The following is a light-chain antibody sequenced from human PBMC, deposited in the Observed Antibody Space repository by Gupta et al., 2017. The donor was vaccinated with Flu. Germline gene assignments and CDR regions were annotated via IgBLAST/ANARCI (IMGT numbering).Light chain of an antibody. CDR2: DAS. CDR1: QSVSSY. J-gene: IGKJ4*01. CDR3: QQRSNWPIT. Sequence: PATLSLLPGERTTLSCRASQSVSSYVAWYQQKPGQAPRLLIDDASNRATGIPARFSGSGSGTDFTLTISSLEPEDVAVDYCQQRSNWPITCGGGTKVEIK. V-gene: IGKV3-11*01.